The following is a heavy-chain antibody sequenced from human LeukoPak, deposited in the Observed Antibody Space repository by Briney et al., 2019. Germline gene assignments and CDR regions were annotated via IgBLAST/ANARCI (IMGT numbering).Heavy chain of an antibody. D-gene: IGHD2-2*02. CDR3: AKRYCSSTSCYRPHYFDY. J-gene: IGHJ4*02. CDR2: ISGSGGST. V-gene: IGHV3-23*01. Sequence: GGSLRLSCAASGFTFSSYAMSWVRQAPGKGLEWVSAISGSGGSTYYADSVKGRFTISRDNSKNTLYLQMNSLRAEDTAVYYCAKRYCSSTSCYRPHYFDYWGQGTLVTVSS. CDR1: GFTFSSYA.